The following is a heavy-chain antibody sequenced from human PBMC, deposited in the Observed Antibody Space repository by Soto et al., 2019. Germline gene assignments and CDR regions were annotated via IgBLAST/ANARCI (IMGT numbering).Heavy chain of an antibody. CDR3: ARVSKLVAPKDSSSTYFYGMDV. V-gene: IGHV4-61*08. J-gene: IGHJ6*02. D-gene: IGHD2-2*01. CDR1: GDSVSSSDFY. Sequence: PSETLCFTCAVSGDSVSSSDFYWTWIRQPPGKPLEWIGYVYSTGTTTYSPSLRSRVDMSVDTSANQFSRKVRSMPAADAGVSFSARVSKLVAPKDSSSTYFYGMDVWGPGTTVTVSS. CDR2: VYSTGTT.